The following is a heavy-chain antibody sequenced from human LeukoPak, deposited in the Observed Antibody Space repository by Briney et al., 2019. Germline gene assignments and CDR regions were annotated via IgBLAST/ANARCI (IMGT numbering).Heavy chain of an antibody. D-gene: IGHD2-2*01. Sequence: SVQVSCKASGYTFTGYYMHWVRQAPGQGLEWMGRINPNSGGTNYAQKFQGRVTMTRDTSISTAYMELSRLRSDDTAVYYCARGQLVKYCSSTSCNFLRFDPWGQGTLVTVSS. CDR2: INPNSGGT. V-gene: IGHV1-2*06. J-gene: IGHJ5*02. CDR1: GYTFTGYY. CDR3: ARGQLVKYCSSTSCNFLRFDP.